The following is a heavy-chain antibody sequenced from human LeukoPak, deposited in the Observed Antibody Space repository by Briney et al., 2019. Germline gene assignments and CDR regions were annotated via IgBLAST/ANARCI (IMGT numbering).Heavy chain of an antibody. CDR1: GFTFTSYA. CDR3: AKDSRDCYKPYSFDY. J-gene: IGHJ4*02. Sequence: GGSLRLSCAASGFTFTSYAMSWVRQTPGKGLEWVSAISGSGGSTYYADSVKGRFTISGDNSKNTLYLQMNSLRAEDTAVYYCAKDSRDCYKPYSFDYWGQGTLVTVSS. CDR2: ISGSGGST. D-gene: IGHD5-24*01. V-gene: IGHV3-23*01.